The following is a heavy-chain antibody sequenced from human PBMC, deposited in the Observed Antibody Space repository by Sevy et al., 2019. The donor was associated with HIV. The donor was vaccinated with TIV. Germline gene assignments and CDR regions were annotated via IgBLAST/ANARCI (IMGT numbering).Heavy chain of an antibody. CDR1: GFTFRNYA. J-gene: IGHJ4*02. CDR2: ISGTGGSGDKT. CDR3: GRKYDSSGYFDY. D-gene: IGHD3-22*01. V-gene: IGHV3-23*01. Sequence: GGSLRLSCAASGFTFRNYAMNWVRQAPGKGLEWVSGISGTGGSGDKTNYADSVKGRFTISRDDSKNSLYLQLNTLRAEYTAIYYCGRKYDSSGYFDYWGQGTLVTVSS.